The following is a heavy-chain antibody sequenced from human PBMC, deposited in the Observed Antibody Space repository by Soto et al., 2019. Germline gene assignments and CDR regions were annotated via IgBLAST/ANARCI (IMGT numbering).Heavy chain of an antibody. CDR3: ARDLRYDDSSGYYYYYYGMDV. CDR2: IYYSGST. J-gene: IGHJ6*02. CDR1: GGSISSGGYY. V-gene: IGHV4-31*03. D-gene: IGHD3-22*01. Sequence: SETLSLTCTVSGGSISSGGYYWSWIRQHPGTGLEWIGYIYYSGSTYYNPSLKSRVTISVDTSKNQFSLKLSSVTAADTAVYYCARDLRYDDSSGYYYYYYGMDVWGQGTTVTVSS.